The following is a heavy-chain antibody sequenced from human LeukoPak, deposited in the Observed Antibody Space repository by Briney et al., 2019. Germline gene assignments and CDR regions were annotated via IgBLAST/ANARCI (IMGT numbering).Heavy chain of an antibody. CDR3: ARALYFDY. Sequence: GGSLRLSCAASGSTFRFYAMHWVRQAPGKGLEWVAGISYDGDNKYYGDSVKGRFTISRDNSKNTLYLQMNSLRAEDTAVYYCARALYFDYWGQGTLVTVSS. J-gene: IGHJ4*02. CDR2: ISYDGDNK. V-gene: IGHV3-30-3*01. CDR1: GSTFRFYA.